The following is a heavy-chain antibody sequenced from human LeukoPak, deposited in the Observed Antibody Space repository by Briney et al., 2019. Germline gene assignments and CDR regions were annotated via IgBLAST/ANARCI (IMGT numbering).Heavy chain of an antibody. D-gene: IGHD3-10*01. CDR1: GGSISSGSYY. CDR3: AVEGGSGSYP. V-gene: IGHV4-61*02. J-gene: IGHJ5*02. Sequence: PSQTLSLTYTVSGGSISSGSYYWSWIRQPAGKGLEWIGRIYTSGSTNYNPSLKSRVTISVDTSKNQFSLKLSSVTAADTAVYYCAVEGGSGSYPWGQGTLVTVSS. CDR2: IYTSGST.